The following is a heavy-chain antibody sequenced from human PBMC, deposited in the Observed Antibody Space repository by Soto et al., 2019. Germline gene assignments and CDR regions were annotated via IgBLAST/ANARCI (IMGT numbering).Heavy chain of an antibody. D-gene: IGHD3-10*01. CDR1: GGTFSTYT. V-gene: IGHV1-69*08. CDR3: ARDSGTVGYDDS. CDR2: IIPLLDVT. Sequence: QVQLVQSGAEVKKPGSSVKVSCKASGGTFSTYTINWVRQAPGQGLEWMGRIIPLLDVTNNAQRFQGRVTITADNSTSTAYMELTSLTSQDTAVYYCARDSGTVGYDDSWGQGTLVTVS. J-gene: IGHJ4*02.